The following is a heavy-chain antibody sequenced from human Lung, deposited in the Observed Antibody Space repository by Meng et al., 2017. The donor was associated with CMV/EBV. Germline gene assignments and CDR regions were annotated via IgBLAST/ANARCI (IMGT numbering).Heavy chain of an antibody. V-gene: IGHV4-39*06. CDR3: ARIFPSDYYKYDMDV. D-gene: IGHD3-3*01. Sequence: GSLRLSCTVSGASISINTYFWDWIRQPPGKGLEWIGSISYGGSTYYNSSLKSRVRISLDTSKSQLTLKLSSVTAADTAVYYCARIFPSDYYKYDMDVWGQGTTVTVS. CDR2: ISYGGST. CDR1: GASISINTYF. J-gene: IGHJ6*02.